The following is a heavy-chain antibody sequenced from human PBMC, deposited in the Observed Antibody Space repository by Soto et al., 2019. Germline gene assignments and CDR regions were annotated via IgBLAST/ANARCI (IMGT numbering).Heavy chain of an antibody. V-gene: IGHV4-4*02. CDR1: SGSISSSNW. D-gene: IGHD6-19*01. J-gene: IGHJ3*02. CDR2: IYHSGST. Sequence: QVQLQESGPGLVKPSGTLSLTCAVSSGSISSSNWWSWVRQPPGKGLEWIGEIYHSGSTKYNTSLKRRVNISGDKSKNQFSLKLSSVTAADTAVYYCARVSVADRRGAFDIWGQGTMVTVSS. CDR3: ARVSVADRRGAFDI.